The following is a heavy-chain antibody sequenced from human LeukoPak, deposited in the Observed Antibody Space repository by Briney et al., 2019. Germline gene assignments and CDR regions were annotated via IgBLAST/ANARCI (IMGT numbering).Heavy chain of an antibody. CDR2: INPNSGGT. Sequence: GASVKVSCKASGYTFTGYYMHWVRQAPGQGLEWMGWINPNSGGTNYAQKFQGRVTMTRDTSISTAYMELSRLRSDDTAVYYCARGPFRETRNDAFDIWGQGTMVTVSS. CDR1: GYTFTGYY. J-gene: IGHJ3*02. D-gene: IGHD3-10*01. V-gene: IGHV1-2*02. CDR3: ARGPFRETRNDAFDI.